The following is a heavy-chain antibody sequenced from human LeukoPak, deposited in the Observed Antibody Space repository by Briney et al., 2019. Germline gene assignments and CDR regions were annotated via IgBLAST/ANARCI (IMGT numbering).Heavy chain of an antibody. CDR2: IYSGGST. Sequence: GGSLRLSCAASGFTVSSNYMSWVRQAPGKGLEWVSVIYSGGSTYYADSVKGRFTISRDNSKNTLYLQMNSLSAEDTAVYYCARDYYDSSGYKVDWGQGTLVTVSS. CDR1: GFTVSSNY. V-gene: IGHV3-53*01. J-gene: IGHJ4*02. CDR3: ARDYYDSSGYKVD. D-gene: IGHD3-22*01.